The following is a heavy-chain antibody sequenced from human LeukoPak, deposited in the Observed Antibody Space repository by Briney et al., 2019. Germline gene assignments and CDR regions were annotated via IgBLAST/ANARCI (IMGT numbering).Heavy chain of an antibody. D-gene: IGHD2-2*02. CDR1: GGSISNTNW. CDR3: AREGGPYRPLDY. V-gene: IGHV4-4*02. J-gene: IGHJ4*02. CDR2: VNLQGST. Sequence: SETLSLTCGVSGGSISNTNWWTGFRQPPGKGLEWIGEVNLQGSTNYNPSLKSRVAISVDKSENHISLQLTSVTAADTAVYYCAREGGPYRPLDYSGQGTLVTVAS.